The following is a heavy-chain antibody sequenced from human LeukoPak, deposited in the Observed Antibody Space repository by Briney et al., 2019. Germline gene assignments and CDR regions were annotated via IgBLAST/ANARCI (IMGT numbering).Heavy chain of an antibody. J-gene: IGHJ4*02. V-gene: IGHV3-23*01. CDR1: GFTFSSYA. D-gene: IGHD1-1*01. CDR2: MIISGDST. CDR3: ARETEIDY. Sequence: GGSLRLSCEASGFTFSSYAMTWVRQVPGKELEWVSSMIISGDSTYYADSVKGRFTNSRDNSKNTLYLQMNSLRVEDTALYYCARETEIDYWGQGALVTVSS.